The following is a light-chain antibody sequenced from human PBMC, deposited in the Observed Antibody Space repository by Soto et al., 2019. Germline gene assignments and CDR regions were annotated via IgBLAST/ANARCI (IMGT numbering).Light chain of an antibody. CDR1: SSDVGSYNR. J-gene: IGLJ2*01. CDR3: SSYTSSSLV. V-gene: IGLV2-18*02. CDR2: EVS. Sequence: QSALTQPPSVSGSPGQSVTISCTGTSSDVGSYNRVSWYQQPPGTAPKLMIYEVSNRPSGVPDRFSGSKSGNPASLTISGLQAEDEADYYCSSYTSSSLVFGGGTKLTVL.